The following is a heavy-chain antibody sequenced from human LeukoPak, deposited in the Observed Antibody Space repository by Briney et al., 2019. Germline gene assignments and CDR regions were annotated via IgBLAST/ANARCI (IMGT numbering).Heavy chain of an antibody. J-gene: IGHJ4*02. D-gene: IGHD6-13*01. V-gene: IGHV3-23*01. CDR1: EFTFSNYA. CDR2: ISGTSGTT. Sequence: PGGSLRLSCAASEFTFSNYAVSWVRQSPGKGLEWVSGISGTSGTTYYADSVKGRFTISRDNSKNTLYLQMNSLRSEDTAVYYCAKESEAIAAAGTLDSWGQGTLVTVSS. CDR3: AKESEAIAAAGTLDS.